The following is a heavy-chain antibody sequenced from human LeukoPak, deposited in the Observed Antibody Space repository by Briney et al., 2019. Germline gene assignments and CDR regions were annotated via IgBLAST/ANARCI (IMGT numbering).Heavy chain of an antibody. CDR1: GYTFIGYY. CDR2: INPHSGVT. J-gene: IGHJ3*02. Sequence: ASVKVSCKASGYTFIGYYIHWVRQAPGQGLEWMGWINPHSGVTTYAQNFQGRATMARDTSTRTAYMELSRLRSDDTAVYYCARGDRIEGATGAFDIWGQGTMVAVPS. D-gene: IGHD1-26*01. V-gene: IGHV1-2*02. CDR3: ARGDRIEGATGAFDI.